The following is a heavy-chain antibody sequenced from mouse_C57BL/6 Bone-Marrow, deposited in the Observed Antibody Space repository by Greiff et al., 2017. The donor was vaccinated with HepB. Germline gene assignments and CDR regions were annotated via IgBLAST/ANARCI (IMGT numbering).Heavy chain of an antibody. CDR3: ADYDYQD. Sequence: VQVVESGAELARPGASVKLSCKASGYTFTSYGISWVKQRTGQGLEWIGEIYPRSGNTYYNEKFKGKATLTADKSSSTAYMELRSLTSEDSAVYFCADYDYQDWGQGTLVTVSA. D-gene: IGHD2-4*01. CDR1: GYTFTSYG. J-gene: IGHJ3*01. CDR2: IYPRSGNT. V-gene: IGHV1-81*01.